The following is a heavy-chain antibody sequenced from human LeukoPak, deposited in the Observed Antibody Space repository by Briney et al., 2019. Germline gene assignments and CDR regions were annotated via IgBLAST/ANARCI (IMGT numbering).Heavy chain of an antibody. CDR3: AKADTYCSGGSCGYYYYGMDV. CDR1: GITFSSYA. D-gene: IGHD2-15*01. CDR2: ISGSGGST. V-gene: IGHV3-23*01. J-gene: IGHJ6*02. Sequence: GGFLRLSCAASGITFSSYAMSWVRQAPGKGLEWVSAISGSGGSTYYADSVKGRFTISRDNSKNTLYLQMNSLRAEDTAVYYCAKADTYCSGGSCGYYYYGMDVWGQGTTVTVSS.